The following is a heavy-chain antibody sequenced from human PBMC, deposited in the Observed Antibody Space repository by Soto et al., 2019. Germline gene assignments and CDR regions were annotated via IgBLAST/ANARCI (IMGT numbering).Heavy chain of an antibody. Sequence: SETLSLTCAAYGGSFSGYYWSWIRQPPGKGLEWIGEINHSGSTNYNPSLKGRVTISVDTSKNQFSLKLSSVTAADTAGYYCAIINYPYYYGMDVWGQGITVTVSS. CDR2: INHSGST. D-gene: IGHD1-7*01. J-gene: IGHJ6*02. CDR1: GGSFSGYY. CDR3: AIINYPYYYGMDV. V-gene: IGHV4-34*01.